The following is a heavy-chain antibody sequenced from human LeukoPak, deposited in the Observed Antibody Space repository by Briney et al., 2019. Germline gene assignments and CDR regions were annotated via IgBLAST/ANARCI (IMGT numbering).Heavy chain of an antibody. CDR3: VRASRWLQSSDFDF. V-gene: IGHV6-1*01. J-gene: IGHJ4*02. Sequence: SQTPSLTCAIPGDRVSSNSAAWNCIRQSPSRCLGSLGRTYYRSKWYNDSAVSVKSRITINTATSKNQSPLQLNSVNPEDTAVYYCVRASRWLQSSDFDFWGQGTLVTVSS. D-gene: IGHD5-24*01. CDR1: GDRVSSNSAA. CDR2: TYYRSKWYN.